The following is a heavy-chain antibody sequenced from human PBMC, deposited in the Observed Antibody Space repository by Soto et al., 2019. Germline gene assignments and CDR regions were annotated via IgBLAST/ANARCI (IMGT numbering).Heavy chain of an antibody. CDR1: GGSFSGYY. D-gene: IGHD3-22*01. Sequence: QVQLQQWGAGLLKPSETLSLTCTVYGGSFSGYYWSWIRQPPGKGLEWIGEINHSGSTNYNPSLKSRVTISVDTSKNQFSLKLSSVTAADTAVYYCARGRIYYDSSGYSRGAYYFDYWGQGTLVTVSS. CDR3: ARGRIYYDSSGYSRGAYYFDY. CDR2: INHSGST. J-gene: IGHJ4*02. V-gene: IGHV4-34*01.